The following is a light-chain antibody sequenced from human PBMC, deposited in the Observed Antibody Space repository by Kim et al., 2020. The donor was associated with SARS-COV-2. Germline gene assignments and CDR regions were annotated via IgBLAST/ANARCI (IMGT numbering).Light chain of an antibody. V-gene: IGLV1-47*01. J-gene: IGLJ3*02. CDR2: RTN. Sequence: QSVLTQPPSASGTPGQRVAISCSGTSSNIGRDYVYWYQQLPGMAPKVLIYRTNQRPSGVPDRFSGSKSGTSASLAISGLRSEDEADYYCAAWDDSPSGPLVFGGGTQLTVL. CDR1: SSNIGRDY. CDR3: AAWDDSPSGPLV.